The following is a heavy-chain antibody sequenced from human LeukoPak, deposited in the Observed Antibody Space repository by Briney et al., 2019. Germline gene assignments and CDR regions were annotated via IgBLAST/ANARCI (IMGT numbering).Heavy chain of an antibody. J-gene: IGHJ6*02. CDR1: GYTFAGYY. CDR2: INPNSGGT. CDR3: ARMPIRSSGSGGWYETYYYGMDV. D-gene: IGHD3-10*01. V-gene: IGHV1-2*06. Sequence: ASVKVSCKASGYTFAGYYMHWVRQAPGQGPEWMGRINPNSGGTNYAQKFQGRVTMTRDTSISTAYMELSRLRSDDTAVYYCARMPIRSSGSGGWYETYYYGMDVWGQGTTVTVSS.